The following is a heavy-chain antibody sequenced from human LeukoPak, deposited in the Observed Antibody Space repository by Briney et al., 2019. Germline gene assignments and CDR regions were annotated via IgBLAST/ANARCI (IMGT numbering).Heavy chain of an antibody. CDR3: AKGGWSDRFDF. CDR1: GFTFSDYA. J-gene: IGHJ4*02. V-gene: IGHV3-23*01. CDR2: ITYGGERT. Sequence: PGGSLRLSCGASGFTFSDYAMTWVRQAPGKGLAWVSTITYGGERTYYAASVKGRYTISRDNSKNILYLQMNSLRGDDTGDYYCAKGGWSDRFDFWGQGTRVTVSS. D-gene: IGHD3-3*01.